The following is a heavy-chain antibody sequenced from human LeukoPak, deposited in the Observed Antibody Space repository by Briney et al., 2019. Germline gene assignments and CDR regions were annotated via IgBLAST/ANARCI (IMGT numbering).Heavy chain of an antibody. J-gene: IGHJ6*03. CDR3: ARDLGSRGLYYMDV. CDR1: GGSISSYY. V-gene: IGHV4-59*01. D-gene: IGHD6-19*01. Sequence: PSETLSLTCTVSGGSISSYYWSWIRQPPGKGLEWVGFFYYRGSPNLSPSLKSRVTISVDTSKNQFSLRLSSVTAADTAVYYCARDLGSRGLYYMDVWGKGTTVTVSS. CDR2: FYYRGSP.